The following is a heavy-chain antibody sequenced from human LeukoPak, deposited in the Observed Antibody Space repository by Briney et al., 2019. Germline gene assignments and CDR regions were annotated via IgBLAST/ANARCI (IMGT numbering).Heavy chain of an antibody. D-gene: IGHD3-22*01. CDR2: NNPNSGGT. Sequence: GASVKVSCKASGYTFTAYYIHWVRQAPGQGLEWMGWNNPNSGGTNYAQKFQGRVTMTRDTSISTAYMELSRLRSDDTAVYFCARRCDTSSYYTYYFDYWGQGTLVTVSS. CDR1: GYTFTAYY. CDR3: ARRCDTSSYYTYYFDY. V-gene: IGHV1-2*02. J-gene: IGHJ4*02.